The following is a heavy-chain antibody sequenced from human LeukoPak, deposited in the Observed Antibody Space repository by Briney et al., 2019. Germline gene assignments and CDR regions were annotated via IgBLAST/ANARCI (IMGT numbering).Heavy chain of an antibody. J-gene: IGHJ4*02. V-gene: IGHV4-4*02. CDR3: ARNGGNSDFDY. CDR1: GGSISSSSSNC. CDR2: IYHSGAT. Sequence: SETLSLTCAVSGGSISSSSSNCWTWVRQPPGKGLEWIGEIYHSGATNYNPSLKSRVTMLLDKSKNQFSLNLNSVTAADTAVYYCARNGGNSDFDYWGQGTLVTVPS. D-gene: IGHD4-23*01.